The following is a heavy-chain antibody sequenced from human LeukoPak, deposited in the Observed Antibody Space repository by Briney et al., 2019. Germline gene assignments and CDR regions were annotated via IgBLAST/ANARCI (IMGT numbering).Heavy chain of an antibody. Sequence: ASVKVSCKASGYTFTDYYMHWVRQAPGQGLEWMGWINPNNGGTNYAQKFQGRVTMTRDTAISTAYMELSRLRSDDTAVYYCARSYDSSGYSRGWFDPWGQGTLVTVSS. CDR2: INPNNGGT. D-gene: IGHD3-22*01. CDR1: GYTFTDYY. CDR3: ARSYDSSGYSRGWFDP. V-gene: IGHV1-2*02. J-gene: IGHJ5*02.